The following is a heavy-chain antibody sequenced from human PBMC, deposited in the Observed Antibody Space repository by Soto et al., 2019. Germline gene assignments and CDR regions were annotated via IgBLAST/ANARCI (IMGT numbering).Heavy chain of an antibody. D-gene: IGHD6-19*01. CDR1: GYTFTSDY. CDR2: INPSGGST. Sequence: ASVQVSCKASGYTFTSDYMHWVRQAPGQGLEWIGIINPSGGSTSYAQKFQGRVTMTRDTSTSTVYMELSSLRSEDTAVYYCAREVAVAGPDYYYYGMDVWGQGTTVTVSS. J-gene: IGHJ6*02. V-gene: IGHV1-46*01. CDR3: AREVAVAGPDYYYYGMDV.